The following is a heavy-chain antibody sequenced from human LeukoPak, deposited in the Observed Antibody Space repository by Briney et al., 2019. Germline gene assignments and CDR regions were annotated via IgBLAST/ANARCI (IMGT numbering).Heavy chain of an antibody. V-gene: IGHV3-21*01. CDR1: GFTFSSYS. CDR2: ISSSSSYI. D-gene: IGHD2-21*02. Sequence: GGSLRLSCAASGFTFSSYSMNWVRQAPGEGLEWVSSISSSSSYIYYADSVKGRFTISRDNAKNSLYLQMNSLRAEDTAVYYCASHLLGGDCLGHWGQGTLVTVSS. J-gene: IGHJ1*01. CDR3: ASHLLGGDCLGH.